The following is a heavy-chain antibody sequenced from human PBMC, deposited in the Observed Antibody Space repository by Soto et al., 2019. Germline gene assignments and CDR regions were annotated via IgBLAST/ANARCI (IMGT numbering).Heavy chain of an antibody. CDR1: GFTFSSYA. V-gene: IGHV3-23*01. J-gene: IGHJ6*03. D-gene: IGHD3-3*01. CDR3: AKYSSLPYDFWSGYPDYYYYYMDV. CDR2: ISGSGGST. Sequence: PGGSLRLSCAASGFTFSSYAMSWVRQAPGKGLEWVSAISGSGGSTYYADSVKGRFTISRDNSKNTLYLQMNSLRAEDTAVYYCAKYSSLPYDFWSGYPDYYYYYMDVWGKGTTVTVSS.